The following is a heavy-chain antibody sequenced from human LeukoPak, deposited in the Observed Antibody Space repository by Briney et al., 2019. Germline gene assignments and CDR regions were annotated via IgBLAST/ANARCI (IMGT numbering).Heavy chain of an antibody. CDR3: ARDGYNEFDY. D-gene: IGHD5-24*01. CDR1: GGSINNYY. CDR2: IHTSGST. J-gene: IGHJ4*02. V-gene: IGHV4-4*07. Sequence: SETLSLTCTVSGGSINNYYWSWIRQPAGKGLEWIGRIHTSGSTKYNPSLKSRVTMSVDTSKNQFSLKLSSVTAADTAVYYCARDGYNEFDYWGQGTLVTVSS.